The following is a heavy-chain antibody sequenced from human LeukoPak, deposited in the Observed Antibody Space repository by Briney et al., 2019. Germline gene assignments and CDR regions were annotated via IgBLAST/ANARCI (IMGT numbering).Heavy chain of an antibody. Sequence: ASVKVSCKASGGTFSSYAISWVRQAPGQGLEWMGGIIPIFGTANYAQKFQGRVTITAGKSTSTAYMELCSLRSEDTAVYYCEAVSNEGEKVYWGQGTLVTVSS. CDR2: IIPIFGTA. V-gene: IGHV1-69*06. J-gene: IGHJ4*02. CDR1: GGTFSSYA. D-gene: IGHD1-1*01. CDR3: EAVSNEGEKVY.